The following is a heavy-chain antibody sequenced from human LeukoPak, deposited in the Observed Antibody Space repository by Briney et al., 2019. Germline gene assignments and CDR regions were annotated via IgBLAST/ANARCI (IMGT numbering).Heavy chain of an antibody. V-gene: IGHV3-30*14. Sequence: PGGSLRLSCAASGFTLSNYAVHWVRQAQGKGLEWVAVISYDGNDKYHADSVKGRFTISRDNSRDTLYLQMNSLRPEDTAVYYCARDQYYDSSGSDAFDIWGQGTMVTVSS. CDR2: ISYDGNDK. CDR1: GFTLSNYA. D-gene: IGHD3-22*01. CDR3: ARDQYYDSSGSDAFDI. J-gene: IGHJ3*02.